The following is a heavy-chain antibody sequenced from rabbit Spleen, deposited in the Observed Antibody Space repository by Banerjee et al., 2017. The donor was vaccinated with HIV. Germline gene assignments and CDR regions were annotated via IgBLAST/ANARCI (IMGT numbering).Heavy chain of an antibody. D-gene: IGHD2-1*01. CDR2: IDPIFGVS. CDR3: VRDLGYDDYSEKGYFNL. J-gene: IGHJ4*01. Sequence: QQLEESGGGLVQPGGSLKLSCKASGFDFSSYGVSWVRQAPGKGLEWIGYIDPIFGVSYYATWVNGRFTISSHDAQNTLYLQLNSLTAADTATYFCVRDLGYDDYSEKGYFNLWGPGTLVTVS. CDR1: GFDFSSYG. V-gene: IGHV1S7*01.